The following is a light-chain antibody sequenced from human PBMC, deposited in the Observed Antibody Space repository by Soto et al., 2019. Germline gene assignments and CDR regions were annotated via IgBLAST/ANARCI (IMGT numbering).Light chain of an antibody. V-gene: IGKV1-39*01. Sequence: DIQMTQSPSSLSASVGDAVSLTCRASRSISNYLNWYQQKPGRAPKLLFSGASSLQRGVPSRFSGSGSGTTFTLTITSLQPDDFAIYFCQQSYTAPYTFGPGTKVEIK. CDR3: QQSYTAPYT. CDR2: GAS. CDR1: RSISNY. J-gene: IGKJ3*01.